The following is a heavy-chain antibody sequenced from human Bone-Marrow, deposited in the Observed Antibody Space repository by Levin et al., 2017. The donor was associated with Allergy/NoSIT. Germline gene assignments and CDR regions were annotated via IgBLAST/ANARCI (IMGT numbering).Heavy chain of an antibody. CDR1: GASIRSSY. V-gene: IGHV4-4*07. Sequence: SPTLSLPCNVSGASIRSSYWSWIRQPAGKGLDWVGRVYFSGSTVYNPSLNSRVTMSVDTSKSQFSLKLSSVTAADTAVYYCARSFTRGSWYFDFWGPGILVTVSP. CDR2: VYFSGST. CDR3: ARSFTRGSWYFDF. J-gene: IGHJ4*02. D-gene: IGHD3-10*01.